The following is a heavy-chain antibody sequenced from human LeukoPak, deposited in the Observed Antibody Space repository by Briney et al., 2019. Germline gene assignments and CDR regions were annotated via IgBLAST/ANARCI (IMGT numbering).Heavy chain of an antibody. CDR1: GYTFTDYY. J-gene: IGHJ4*02. CDR3: ASEAYSTGDRCNLHRIAS. D-gene: IGHD2-8*02. Sequence: ASVKVSCKTSGYTFTDYYMHWVRQAPGQGLEWMGWINPKSGGTNYAQKFQGRVTITRDTSIGTAYMELSSLIFDDTAIYYCASEAYSTGDRCNLHRIASWGQGTLVTVSS. CDR2: INPKSGGT. V-gene: IGHV1-2*02.